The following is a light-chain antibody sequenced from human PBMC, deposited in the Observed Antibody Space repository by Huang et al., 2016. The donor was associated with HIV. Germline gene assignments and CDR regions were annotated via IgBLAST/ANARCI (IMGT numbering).Light chain of an antibody. CDR3: QQYNNWPPLIT. CDR2: GAS. Sequence: EIVMTQSPATLSGSPGERATLSCRASQSVSSNLAWYQQKPGQAPRLLIYGASTRATGIPARFSGRGSGTEFTLTISSLQSEDFAVYYCQQYNNWPPLITFGQGTRLEIK. V-gene: IGKV3-15*01. CDR1: QSVSSN. J-gene: IGKJ5*01.